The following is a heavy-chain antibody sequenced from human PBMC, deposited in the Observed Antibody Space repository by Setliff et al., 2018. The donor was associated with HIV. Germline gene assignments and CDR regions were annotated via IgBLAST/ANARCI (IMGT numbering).Heavy chain of an antibody. J-gene: IGHJ4*02. CDR3: ARVSQTYYYDSSGYSFDY. Sequence: PSETLSLTCSVSGDSISSGSYYWSWIRLPAGKGLEWIGQIHTTGSTNYNPSLKSRVTISIDTSRNQFSLKLNSVTATDTAVYYCARVSQTYYYDSSGYSFDYWGQGTLVTVSS. D-gene: IGHD3-22*01. V-gene: IGHV4-61*09. CDR2: IHTTGST. CDR1: GDSISSGSYY.